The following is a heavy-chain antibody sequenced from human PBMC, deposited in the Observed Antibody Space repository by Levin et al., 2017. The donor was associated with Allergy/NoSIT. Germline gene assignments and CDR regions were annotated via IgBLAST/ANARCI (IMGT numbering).Heavy chain of an antibody. Sequence: PSETLSLTCTVSGGSISSGGYYWSWIRQHPGTGLEWIGYIYYSGSTYYNPSLKSRVTISVDTSKNQFSLKLSSVTAADTAVYYCARGGPVYYDSSGYYSPSYYYGMDVWGQGTTVTVSS. CDR3: ARGGPVYYDSSGYYSPSYYYGMDV. D-gene: IGHD3-22*01. CDR1: GGSISSGGYY. J-gene: IGHJ6*02. V-gene: IGHV4-31*03. CDR2: IYYSGST.